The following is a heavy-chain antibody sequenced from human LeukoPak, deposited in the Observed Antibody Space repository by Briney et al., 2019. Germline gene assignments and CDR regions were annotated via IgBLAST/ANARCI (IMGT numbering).Heavy chain of an antibody. CDR1: GFTFSSYS. CDR2: ISSSSSTI. J-gene: IGHJ6*02. CDR3: ARDSSYDSSGYHEGMDV. D-gene: IGHD3-22*01. V-gene: IGHV3-48*04. Sequence: GGSLRLSCAASGFTFSSYSMNWVRQAPGKGLEWVSYISSSSSTIYYADSVKGRFTISRDNAKNSLYLQMNSLRAEDTAVYYCARDSSYDSSGYHEGMDVWGQGTTVTVSS.